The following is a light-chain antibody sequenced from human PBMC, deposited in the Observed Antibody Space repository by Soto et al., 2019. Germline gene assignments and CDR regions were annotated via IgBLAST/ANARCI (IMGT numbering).Light chain of an antibody. CDR1: QSISSY. J-gene: IGKJ5*01. Sequence: DIQMTQSPSSLSASVGDRVTITCRASQSISSYLNWYQQKPGKAPRLLIYAASSLQSGVPSRFSGRGSGTDFTLTISSLQPEDFATYYCQQSYSTPSIT. CDR3: QQSYSTPSIT. CDR2: AAS. V-gene: IGKV1-39*01.